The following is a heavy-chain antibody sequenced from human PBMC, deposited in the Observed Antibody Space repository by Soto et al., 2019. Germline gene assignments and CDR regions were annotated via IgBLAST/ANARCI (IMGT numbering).Heavy chain of an antibody. CDR2: IYGGGST. CDR1: GFTVRRNY. D-gene: IGHD2-15*01. Sequence: EVQLVESGGGLVQPGGSLGLSGPAPGFTVRRNYWSWVRQPPGKGLEWVPVIYGGGSTYYADSVKGRFTISRDNSESSLYLQMNSLREEDTAVYYCARTCSGGTCSFDYWGEGTLVTVSS. J-gene: IGHJ4*02. CDR3: ARTCSGGTCSFDY. V-gene: IGHV3-66*01.